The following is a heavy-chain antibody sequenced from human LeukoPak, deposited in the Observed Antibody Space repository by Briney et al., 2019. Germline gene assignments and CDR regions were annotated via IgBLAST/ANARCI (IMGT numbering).Heavy chain of an antibody. Sequence: PGGSLRLSCAASGFTFDDYAMHWVRQAPGKGLEWVSGISWNSGSIGYADSVKGRFTISRDNAKNSLYLQMNSLRAEDTAVYYCARALPPLGITGLWGQGTPVTVSS. V-gene: IGHV3-9*01. CDR2: ISWNSGSI. D-gene: IGHD1-20*01. J-gene: IGHJ4*02. CDR1: GFTFDDYA. CDR3: ARALPPLGITGL.